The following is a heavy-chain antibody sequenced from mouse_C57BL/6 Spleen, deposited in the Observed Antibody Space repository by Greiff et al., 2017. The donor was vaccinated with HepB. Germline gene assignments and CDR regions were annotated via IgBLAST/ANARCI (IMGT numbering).Heavy chain of an antibody. D-gene: IGHD1-1*01. V-gene: IGHV1-26*01. CDR1: GYTFTDYY. CDR2: INPNNGGT. Sequence: EVQLQQSGPELVKPGASVKISCKASGYTFTDYYMNWVKQSHGKSLEWIGDINPNNGGTSYNQKFKGKATLTVDKSSSTAYMELRSLTSEDSAVYYCARSPGGSSPYFDYWGQGTTLTVSS. J-gene: IGHJ2*01. CDR3: ARSPGGSSPYFDY.